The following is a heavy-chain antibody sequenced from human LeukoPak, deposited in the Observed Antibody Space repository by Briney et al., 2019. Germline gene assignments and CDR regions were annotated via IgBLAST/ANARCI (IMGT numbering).Heavy chain of an antibody. CDR2: INHSGST. Sequence: SETLSLTCAVYGGSFSGYYWSWIRQPPGKGLEWIGEINHSGSTNYNPSLKSRVTISVDTSKNQFSLKLSSVTAADTAVYYCARVIWGDYGDYVYYFDYWGQGTLVTVSS. CDR1: GGSFSGYY. CDR3: ARVIWGDYGDYVYYFDY. V-gene: IGHV4-34*01. J-gene: IGHJ4*02. D-gene: IGHD4-17*01.